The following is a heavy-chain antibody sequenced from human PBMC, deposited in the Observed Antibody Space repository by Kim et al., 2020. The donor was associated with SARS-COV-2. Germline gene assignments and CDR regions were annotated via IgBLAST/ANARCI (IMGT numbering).Heavy chain of an antibody. CDR2: IKQDGSEK. D-gene: IGHD3-22*01. CDR1: GFTFSSYW. J-gene: IGHJ4*02. V-gene: IGHV3-7*03. Sequence: GGSLRLSCAASGFTFSSYWMSWVRQAPGKGLEWVANIKQDGSEKYYVDSVKGRFTISRDNAKNSLYLQMNSLRAEDTAVYYCARGAADYYDSSGYYAYWGQGTLVTVSS. CDR3: ARGAADYYDSSGYYAY.